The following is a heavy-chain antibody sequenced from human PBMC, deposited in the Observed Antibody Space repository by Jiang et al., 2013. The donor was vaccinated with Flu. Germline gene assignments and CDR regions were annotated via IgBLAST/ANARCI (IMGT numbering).Heavy chain of an antibody. Sequence: RLSCAASGFTFSSYAMHWVRQAPGKGLEYVSAISSNGGSTYYANSVKGRFTISRDNSKNTLYLQMGSLRAEDMAVYYCARVDGPYDSSGLLRNAFDIWGQGTMVTVSS. V-gene: IGHV3-64*01. D-gene: IGHD3-22*01. CDR1: GFTFSSYA. J-gene: IGHJ3*02. CDR2: ISSNGGST. CDR3: ARVDGPYDSSGLLRNAFDI.